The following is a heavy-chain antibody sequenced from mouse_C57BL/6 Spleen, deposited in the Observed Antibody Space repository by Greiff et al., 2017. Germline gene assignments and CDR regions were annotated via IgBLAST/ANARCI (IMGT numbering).Heavy chain of an antibody. CDR3: AVDSSGYVGY. CDR1: GFTFSDYY. CDR2: ISNGGGST. D-gene: IGHD3-2*02. V-gene: IGHV5-12*01. J-gene: IGHJ2*01. Sequence: EVQRVESGGGLVQPGGSLKLSCAASGFTFSDYYMYWVRQTPEKRLEWVAYISNGGGSTYYPDTVKGRFTISRDNAKNTLYLQMSRLKSEDTAMYYCAVDSSGYVGYWGQGTTLTVSS.